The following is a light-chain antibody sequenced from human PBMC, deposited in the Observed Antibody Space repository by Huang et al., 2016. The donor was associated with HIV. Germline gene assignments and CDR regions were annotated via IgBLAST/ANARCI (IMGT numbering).Light chain of an antibody. V-gene: IGKV4-1*01. CDR1: QSVLNRSNNKKY. CDR2: WAS. J-gene: IGKJ1*01. Sequence: DIVMTQSPDSLAVSLGERATIKCKSSQSVLNRSNNKKYLAWYQKKTGKLPKLVIYWASTRESGVPGRFSGSGSETDFTLTISSLQAEDVAVYYCQQYFNTPPTFGQGTKVEIK. CDR3: QQYFNTPPT.